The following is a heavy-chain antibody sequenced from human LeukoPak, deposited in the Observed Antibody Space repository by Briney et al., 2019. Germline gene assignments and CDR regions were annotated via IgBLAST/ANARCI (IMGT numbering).Heavy chain of an antibody. CDR1: GYSISSGYY. D-gene: IGHD2-15*01. Sequence: PSETLSLTXTVSGYSISSGYYWGWIRQPPGKGLQWIGTIYHSGSTYYNPSLKRRVTISVDTSKNQFSLKLSSVTAADTAVYYCARRPTLGYCSGGSCYGGGPFDYWGQGTLVTVSS. V-gene: IGHV4-38-2*02. CDR3: ARRPTLGYCSGGSCYGGGPFDY. J-gene: IGHJ4*02. CDR2: IYHSGST.